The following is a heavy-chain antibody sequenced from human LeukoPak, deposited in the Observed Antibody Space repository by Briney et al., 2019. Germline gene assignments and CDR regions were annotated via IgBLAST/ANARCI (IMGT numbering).Heavy chain of an antibody. CDR3: ARGRYSSALGFDY. J-gene: IGHJ4*02. CDR1: GFTFSSYS. CDR2: ISSSSSYI. Sequence: GGSLRLSCAASGFTFSSYSMNWVRQAPGKGLEWVSSISSSSSYIYYADSVKGRFTISRDNAKNSLYLQMNSLRAEDTAVYYCARGRYSSALGFDYWGQGTLVTVSS. V-gene: IGHV3-21*01. D-gene: IGHD6-19*01.